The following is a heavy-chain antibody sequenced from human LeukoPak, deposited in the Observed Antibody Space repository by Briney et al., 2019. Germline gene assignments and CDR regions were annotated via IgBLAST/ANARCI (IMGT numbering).Heavy chain of an antibody. J-gene: IGHJ4*02. Sequence: GGSLRLSCAASGFSFSSYWMTWVRQAPGKGLEWVSFISSSSYIHYADSVKGRFAISRDNAKNSLYLQMNSLRAEDTAVYYCARQYCGRSSCYFDYWGQGTLVTVSS. V-gene: IGHV3-21*01. CDR3: ARQYCGRSSCYFDY. CDR1: GFSFSSYW. D-gene: IGHD2-21*01. CDR2: ISSSSYI.